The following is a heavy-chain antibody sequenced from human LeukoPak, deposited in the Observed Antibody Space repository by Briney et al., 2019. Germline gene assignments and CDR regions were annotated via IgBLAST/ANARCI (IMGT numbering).Heavy chain of an antibody. Sequence: ASVNVSFKASGYTFTIYYIHWVRQAPGQGLEWLGIINPSGGSTSYAQKFQGRVTMTRDTSTSTVYMELSSLRSEDTAVYYCARVVSDSGYEFDYWGQGTLVTVSS. J-gene: IGHJ4*02. V-gene: IGHV1-46*01. CDR1: GYTFTIYY. CDR2: INPSGGST. D-gene: IGHD5-12*01. CDR3: ARVVSDSGYEFDY.